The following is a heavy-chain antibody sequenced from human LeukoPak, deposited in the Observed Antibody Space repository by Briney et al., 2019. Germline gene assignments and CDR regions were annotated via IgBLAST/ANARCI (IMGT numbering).Heavy chain of an antibody. Sequence: GGSLRLSCAASGFKFDGYAMHWVRQVPGKGLEWVSGISWNSADIDFADSVKGRFTISRDNAKNSLYLQMKSLRDEDTAVYYCARDSSSWYAGGYYYYYGMDVWGQGTTVTVSS. J-gene: IGHJ6*02. V-gene: IGHV3-9*01. CDR1: GFKFDGYA. CDR3: ARDSSSWYAGGYYYYYGMDV. D-gene: IGHD6-13*01. CDR2: ISWNSADI.